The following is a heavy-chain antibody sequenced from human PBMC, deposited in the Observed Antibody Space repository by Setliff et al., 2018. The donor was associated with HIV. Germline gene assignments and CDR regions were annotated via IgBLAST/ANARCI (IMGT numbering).Heavy chain of an antibody. CDR2: ISSSRSYI. CDR1: GFTFSSYS. J-gene: IGHJ4*02. D-gene: IGHD1-26*01. Sequence: GGSLRLSCAASGFTFSSYSMNWVRQPPGKGLEWVSCISSSRSYIYYADSVRGRLTISRDNAKNSLYLQMNSLRVEDTAVYYCATDCAVVGGTGSLDSWGQGTLVTVSS. V-gene: IGHV3-21*04. CDR3: ATDCAVVGGTGSLDS.